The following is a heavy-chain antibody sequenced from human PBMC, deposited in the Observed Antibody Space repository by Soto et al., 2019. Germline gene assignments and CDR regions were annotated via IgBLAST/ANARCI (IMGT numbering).Heavy chain of an antibody. V-gene: IGHV4-31*03. CDR3: GCGRFPSPVFDI. J-gene: IGHJ3*02. Sequence: QVQLQESDPGLVKPSQTLSLTCTVSGGSISSGGYYWSWIRQHPGKGLEWIGYIYYSGSTYYNPSLKRRVTISVDTSKNQFSRKLSSVTAADTAVYYCGCGRFPSPVFDIWGQGTMVTVSS. D-gene: IGHD1-26*01. CDR2: IYYSGST. CDR1: GGSISSGGYY.